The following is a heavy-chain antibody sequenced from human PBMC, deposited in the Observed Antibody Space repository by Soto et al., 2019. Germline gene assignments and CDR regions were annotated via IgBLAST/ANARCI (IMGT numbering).Heavy chain of an antibody. CDR2: ISSSSSTI. V-gene: IGHV3-48*02. Sequence: EVQLVESGGGLVQPGGSLRLSCAASGFTFSSYSMNWVRQAPGKGLEWVSYISSSSSTIYYADSVKGRFTISRDNAKNSLYLQMNSRRDEDTAVYYCERDRRGYDYVCGRGDWFDPWGQGTLVTVSS. CDR3: ERDRRGYDYVCGRGDWFDP. D-gene: IGHD3-16*01. J-gene: IGHJ5*02. CDR1: GFTFSSYS.